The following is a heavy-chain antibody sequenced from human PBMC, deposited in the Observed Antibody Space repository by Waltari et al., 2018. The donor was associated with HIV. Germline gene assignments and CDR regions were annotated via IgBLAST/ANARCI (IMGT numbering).Heavy chain of an antibody. CDR1: GFTFGRYA. D-gene: IGHD4-17*01. Sequence: EVQLVESGGGLAKPGGSRRLSCAAYGFTFGRYAMNWVRQAPGKGLEWIAYISRSSDYIYYADSVKGRFIISRDNAKNSVFLDMNNMRDVDTAVYYCTATVTTRGTFDYWGQGTMVPVS. V-gene: IGHV3-21*06. CDR2: ISRSSDYI. CDR3: TATVTTRGTFDY. J-gene: IGHJ4*02.